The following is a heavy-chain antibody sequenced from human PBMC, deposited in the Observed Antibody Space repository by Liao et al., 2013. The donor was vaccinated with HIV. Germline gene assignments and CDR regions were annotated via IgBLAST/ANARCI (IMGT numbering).Heavy chain of an antibody. J-gene: IGHJ2*01. V-gene: IGHV4-30-2*01. CDR2: MYHSGAP. D-gene: IGHD7-27*01. Sequence: QPQLQESGSGLVRPSQTLSLTCGVSGDSIVYGGYSWSWIRQPPGKGLEWIGYMYHSGAPYYNPSLKGRVSISVDGSKNQFSLRLTSVTAADTAVYYCARGGPDLGIPGWYFDLWGRGTLVTVSS. CDR3: ARGGPDLGIPGWYFDL. CDR1: GDSIVYGGYS.